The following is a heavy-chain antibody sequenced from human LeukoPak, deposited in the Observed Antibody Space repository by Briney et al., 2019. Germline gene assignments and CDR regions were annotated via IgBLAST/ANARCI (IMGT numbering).Heavy chain of an antibody. Sequence: ASVKVSCKASGYTFTSYGISWVRQAPGQGLEWMGWISGYNGDTNYAQKLQGRVTMTTDTSTSTVYMELRSLRSDDTAVYFCARLAVAGHFDHWGQGTLSPSPQ. CDR3: ARLAVAGHFDH. V-gene: IGHV1-18*01. CDR2: ISGYNGDT. J-gene: IGHJ4*02. CDR1: GYTFTSYG. D-gene: IGHD6-19*01.